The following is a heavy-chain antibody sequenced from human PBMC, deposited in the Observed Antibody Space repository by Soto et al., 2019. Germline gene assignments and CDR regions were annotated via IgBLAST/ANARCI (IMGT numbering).Heavy chain of an antibody. Sequence: QVQLVQSGAEVKKPGSSVKVSCKASGGTFSSYAISWVRQAPGQGLEWMGGIIPIFGTANYAQKFQGRVTTTADESTSTAYMELSRLRSEDTAVYYCARDRGAYCGGDCYFGYWGQGTLVTVSS. CDR1: GGTFSSYA. CDR3: ARDRGAYCGGDCYFGY. V-gene: IGHV1-69*01. D-gene: IGHD2-21*02. CDR2: IIPIFGTA. J-gene: IGHJ4*02.